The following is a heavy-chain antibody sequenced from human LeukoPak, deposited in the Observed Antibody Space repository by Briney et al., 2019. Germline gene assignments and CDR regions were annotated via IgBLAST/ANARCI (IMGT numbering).Heavy chain of an antibody. Sequence: PGGSLRLSCAASGFTFSSYEMNWVRQAPGKGLEWVSYISSSSSTIYYADSVKGRFTISRDNAKNSLYLQMNSLRDEDTAVYYCARVRILSSSAYYLDCWGQGTLVTVST. CDR2: ISSSSSTI. D-gene: IGHD3-9*01. CDR3: ARVRILSSSAYYLDC. J-gene: IGHJ4*02. V-gene: IGHV3-48*02. CDR1: GFTFSSYE.